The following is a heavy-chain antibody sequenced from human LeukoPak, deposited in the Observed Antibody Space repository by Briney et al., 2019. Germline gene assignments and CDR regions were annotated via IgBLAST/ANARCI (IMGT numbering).Heavy chain of an antibody. V-gene: IGHV4-59*01. CDR2: IYYSGST. CDR3: ARDYGLRSPYFDY. Sequence: SETLSLTCTVSGGSISSYYWSWIRQPPGKGLEWIGYIYYSGSTNYNPSLKSRVTISVDTSKNQFSLKLSSVTAADTAVYYCARDYGLRSPYFDYWGQGTLVTVSS. CDR1: GGSISSYY. J-gene: IGHJ4*02. D-gene: IGHD4-17*01.